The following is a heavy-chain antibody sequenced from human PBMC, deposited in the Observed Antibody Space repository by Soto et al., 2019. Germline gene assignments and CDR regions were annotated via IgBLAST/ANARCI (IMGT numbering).Heavy chain of an antibody. CDR2: FDPEDGET. CDR1: GYTLTELS. V-gene: IGHV1-24*01. Sequence: GASVKVSCKVSGYTLTELSMHWVRQAPGKGLEWMGGFDPEDGETIYAQKFQGRVTMTEDTSTDTAYMELSSLRSGDTAVYYCATLPPSSGSYQTGSDYWGQGTLVTVSS. CDR3: ATLPPSSGSYQTGSDY. J-gene: IGHJ4*02. D-gene: IGHD1-26*01.